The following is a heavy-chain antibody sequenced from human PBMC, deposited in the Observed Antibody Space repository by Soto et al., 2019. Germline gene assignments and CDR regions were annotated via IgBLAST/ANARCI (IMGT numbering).Heavy chain of an antibody. CDR2: MNANSGKT. V-gene: IGHV1-8*01. Sequence: QVQLVQSGAEVKKPGASVKVSCKASGYTFTSYDINWVRQATGQGLEWMGWMNANSGKTGYAQKLQGRVTMTRNTSISTAYMALSRLRSEDTAVYYCARAHYYDSSGYYPNFAYWGQGILFTVSS. D-gene: IGHD3-22*01. J-gene: IGHJ4*02. CDR3: ARAHYYDSSGYYPNFAY. CDR1: GYTFTSYD.